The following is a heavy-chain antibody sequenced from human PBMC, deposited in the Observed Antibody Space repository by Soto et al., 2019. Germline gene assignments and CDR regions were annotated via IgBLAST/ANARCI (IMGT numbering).Heavy chain of an antibody. CDR2: INRDGSEK. CDR3: ARGWEGYFDY. Sequence: EVQVLESGGGLVQPGGSLRLSCAASGFTFSNYAMNWVRQAPGKGLEWVANINRDGSEKYYVDSVKGRFTISRDNAKNSLYLQINSLRAEDTAVYYCARGWEGYFDYWGQGTLVTVSS. J-gene: IGHJ4*02. V-gene: IGHV3-7*01. D-gene: IGHD1-26*01. CDR1: GFTFSNYA.